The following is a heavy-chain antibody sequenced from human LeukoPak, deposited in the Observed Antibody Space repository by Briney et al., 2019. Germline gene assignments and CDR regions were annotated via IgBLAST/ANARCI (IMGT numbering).Heavy chain of an antibody. J-gene: IGHJ4*02. CDR3: TRSTGWYNYFDY. Sequence: PGGSLRLSCATSGFTFDNYAMHWVRQAPGKGLEWVSGITWNSGSIAYADSVKGRFTISRGNAKNSLYLQMNSLTADDVAFYYCTRSTGWYNYFDYWGQGALVTVSS. D-gene: IGHD6-19*01. V-gene: IGHV3-9*03. CDR2: ITWNSGSI. CDR1: GFTFDNYA.